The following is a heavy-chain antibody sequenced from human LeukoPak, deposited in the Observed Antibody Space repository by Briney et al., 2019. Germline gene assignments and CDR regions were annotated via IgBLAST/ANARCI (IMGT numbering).Heavy chain of an antibody. Sequence: GGSLRLSCAASGFIVSGDFMSWVRQAPGKGLEWVAVISYDGSNKYYADSVKGRFTISRDNSKNTLYLQMNSLRAEDTAVYYCAKDNSYDSDWFDPWGQGTLVTVSS. V-gene: IGHV3-30*18. CDR2: ISYDGSNK. J-gene: IGHJ5*02. CDR3: AKDNSYDSDWFDP. D-gene: IGHD3-22*01. CDR1: GFIVSGDF.